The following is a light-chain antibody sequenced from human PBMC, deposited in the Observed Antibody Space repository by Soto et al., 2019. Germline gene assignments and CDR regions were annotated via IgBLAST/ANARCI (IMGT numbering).Light chain of an antibody. CDR1: QYIGRY. CDR2: AAS. V-gene: IGKV1-39*01. Sequence: DIQMTQSPSSLSASVGDRVTITCRAGQYIGRYLNWYQQKPGKAPKLLIYAASSLHSGVPSRFSGSGSGTDFTLTIRSLQPEDFATYSCQQTYRTPLTFGGGTKVEIK. J-gene: IGKJ4*01. CDR3: QQTYRTPLT.